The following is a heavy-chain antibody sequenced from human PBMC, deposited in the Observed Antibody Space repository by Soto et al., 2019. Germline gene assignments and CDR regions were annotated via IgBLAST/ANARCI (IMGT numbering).Heavy chain of an antibody. CDR3: ARDLKGQWLPYPDNYGMDV. D-gene: IGHD6-19*01. CDR1: GFTFSSYW. V-gene: IGHV3-7*03. Sequence: SGGSLRLSCAASGFTFSSYWMSWVRQAPGKGLEWVANIKQDGSEKYYVDSVKGRFTISRDNAKNSLYLQMNSLRAEDTAVYYCARDLKGQWLPYPDNYGMDVWGQGTTVTVSS. J-gene: IGHJ6*02. CDR2: IKQDGSEK.